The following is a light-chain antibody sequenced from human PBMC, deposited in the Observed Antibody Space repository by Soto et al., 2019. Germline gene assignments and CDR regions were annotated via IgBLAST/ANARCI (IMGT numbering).Light chain of an antibody. Sequence: QSALTQPASVSGSPGQSITISCTGTSSDVGSHKLVSWYQQYPGKAPKLIIFEASKRPSGVPDRFSGSKSGNTASLTISGLQAEDEADYYCCSYVGGYSYVFGIGTKVTVL. CDR2: EAS. V-gene: IGLV2-23*01. J-gene: IGLJ1*01. CDR3: CSYVGGYSYV. CDR1: SSDVGSHKL.